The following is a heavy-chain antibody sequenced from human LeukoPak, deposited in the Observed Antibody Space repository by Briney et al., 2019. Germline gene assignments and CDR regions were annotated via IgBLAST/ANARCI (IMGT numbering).Heavy chain of an antibody. CDR1: GGSISSGGYY. D-gene: IGHD2-2*01. CDR3: ARGGKCSSTSCHLDWFDP. V-gene: IGHV4-31*03. J-gene: IGHJ5*02. CDR2: IYYSGST. Sequence: SETLSLTCTVSGGSISSGGYYWSWLRQHPGKGLEWIGYIYYSGSTYYNPSLKSRVTISVDTSKNQFSLKLSSVTAADTAVYYCARGGKCSSTSCHLDWFDPWGQGTLVTVSS.